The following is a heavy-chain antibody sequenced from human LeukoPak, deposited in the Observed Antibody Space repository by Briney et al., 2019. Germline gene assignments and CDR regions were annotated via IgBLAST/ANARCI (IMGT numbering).Heavy chain of an antibody. CDR2: IKQDGSEK. V-gene: IGHV3-7*03. Sequence: GGPLRLSCAASGFTFSIYWMSWVRQAPGKGLEWVANIKQDGSEKYYVDSVKGRFTISRDNSKNTLYLQMNSLRAEDTAVYYCAKGGPRDYFDYWGQGTLVTVSS. J-gene: IGHJ4*02. CDR1: GFTFSIYW. CDR3: AKGGPRDYFDY.